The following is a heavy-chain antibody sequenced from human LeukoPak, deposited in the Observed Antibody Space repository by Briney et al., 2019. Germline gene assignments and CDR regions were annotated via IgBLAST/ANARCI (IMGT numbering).Heavy chain of an antibody. Sequence: PGGSLRLSCAASGFTFSDYYMSWIRQAPGKGLEWVSYISSSGSTRYYAASVKGRFTISRDNAKNSLYLQTNSLRAEDTAVYYCARDLLWYYGMDVWGQGTTVTVSS. CDR3: ARDLLWYYGMDV. J-gene: IGHJ6*02. D-gene: IGHD2-15*01. CDR2: ISSSGSTR. CDR1: GFTFSDYY. V-gene: IGHV3-11*01.